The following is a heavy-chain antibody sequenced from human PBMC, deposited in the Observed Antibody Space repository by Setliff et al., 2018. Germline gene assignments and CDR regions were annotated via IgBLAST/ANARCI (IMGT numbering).Heavy chain of an antibody. CDR1: GFKFNTYW. Sequence: GGSLRLSCAASGFKFNTYWMSWVRQAPGKGLEWVSGISGSGDKTYYADSVKGRFTVSRDNAKNSLYLQMNSLRAEDTAVYYCARDPHFDSWGQGTLVTVSS. V-gene: IGHV3-23*01. CDR2: ISGSGDKT. CDR3: ARDPHFDS. J-gene: IGHJ4*02.